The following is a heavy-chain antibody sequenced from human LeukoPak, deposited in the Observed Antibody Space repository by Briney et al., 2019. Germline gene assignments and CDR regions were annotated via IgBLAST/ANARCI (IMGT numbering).Heavy chain of an antibody. V-gene: IGHV3-7*01. Sequence: GGSLRLSCAASGFTFRNNWMSWVRQAPGKGLEWVANIKQDGSDKNYVDSVKGRFTISRDNAKNSLSLQMNSLRAEDTAVYYCARDRVGAASYYYYYYYMDVWGKGTTVTVSS. D-gene: IGHD2-15*01. CDR2: IKQDGSDK. CDR3: ARDRVGAASYYYYYYYMDV. J-gene: IGHJ6*03. CDR1: GFTFRNNW.